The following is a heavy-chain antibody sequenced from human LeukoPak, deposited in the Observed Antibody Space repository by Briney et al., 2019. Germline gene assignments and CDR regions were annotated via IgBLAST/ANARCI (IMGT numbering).Heavy chain of an antibody. V-gene: IGHV3-48*03. Sequence: PGGSLRLSCAASGFTFSSYEMNWVRQAPGKGLEWVSYISSSGSTIYYADSVKGRFTISRDNAKNSLYLQMNSLRAEDTAVYYCARVPYSSSWYVFVYWGQGTLVTVSS. D-gene: IGHD6-13*01. CDR3: ARVPYSSSWYVFVY. CDR1: GFTFSSYE. J-gene: IGHJ4*02. CDR2: ISSSGSTI.